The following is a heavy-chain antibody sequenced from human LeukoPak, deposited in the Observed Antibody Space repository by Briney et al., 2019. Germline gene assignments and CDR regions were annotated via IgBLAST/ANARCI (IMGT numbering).Heavy chain of an antibody. V-gene: IGHV3-30*04. Sequence: GGSLRLSCAASGFTFSNYAIHWVRQAPGKGLACVAIISYNGINKYYADSVKGRFTISQDNSKNTLYLHMNSLRAEDTAVYYCARSAAAGRIVATFAYWGQGTLVTVSS. CDR3: ARSAAAGRIVATFAY. CDR1: GFTFSNYA. D-gene: IGHD5-12*01. CDR2: ISYNGINK. J-gene: IGHJ4*02.